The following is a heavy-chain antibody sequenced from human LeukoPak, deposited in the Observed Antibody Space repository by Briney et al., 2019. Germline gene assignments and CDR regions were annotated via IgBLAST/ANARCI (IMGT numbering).Heavy chain of an antibody. V-gene: IGHV3-30*03. J-gene: IGHJ4*02. CDR1: GFTFSSYG. D-gene: IGHD3-9*01. CDR3: ARGDILTGPYYFDY. CDR2: ISFDGSTK. Sequence: GRSLRLSCAASGFTFSSYGMHWVRQAPGKGLEWVAVISFDGSTKYYADSVRGRFTISRDNSKNTLYLQINSLRPEDTAVYYCARGDILTGPYYFDYWGQGTLVTVSS.